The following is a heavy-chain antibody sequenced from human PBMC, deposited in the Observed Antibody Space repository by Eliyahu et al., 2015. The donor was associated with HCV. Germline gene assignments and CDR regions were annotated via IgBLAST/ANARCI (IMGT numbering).Heavy chain of an antibody. CDR2: ISHDGSNK. J-gene: IGHJ4*02. CDR1: GFXFNXFY. V-gene: IGHV3-30-3*01. Sequence: QVQLVESGXGVVQPGRSLRLSCXASGFXFNXFYXHWVXQAPGKGLEWVAVISHDGSNKYYADSVKGRFTISRDNSKNTLFLQMNSLRVEDTALYYCTRGGCSGGACSFGSNDDYWGQGTLVTVSS. CDR3: TRGGCSGGACSFGSNDDY. D-gene: IGHD2-15*01.